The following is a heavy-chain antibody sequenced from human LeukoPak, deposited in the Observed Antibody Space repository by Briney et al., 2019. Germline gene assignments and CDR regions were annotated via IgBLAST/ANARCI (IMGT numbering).Heavy chain of an antibody. CDR1: GFTFSSYV. D-gene: IGHD3-10*01. J-gene: IGHJ6*02. V-gene: IGHV3-15*07. CDR2: IKSKTDGGTT. Sequence: GGSLRLSCSASGFTFSSYVMHWVRQAPGKGLEWVGRIKSKTDGGTTDYAAPVKGRFTISRDDSKNTLYLQMNSLKTEDTAVYYCTTLAPGYYYGMDVWGQGTTVTVSS. CDR3: TTLAPGYYYGMDV.